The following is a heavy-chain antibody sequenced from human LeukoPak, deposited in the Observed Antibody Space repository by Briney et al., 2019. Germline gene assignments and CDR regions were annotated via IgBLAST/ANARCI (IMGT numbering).Heavy chain of an antibody. Sequence: PGGSLRLSCAASDFTFTSYDMNWVRQAPGKGLEWVSYISRDGATRYYADSVKGRFTISRDNAKKSLYLQMSSLIAEDTALYYCTRDRSGNPFDPWGQGTLVTVSS. D-gene: IGHD3-10*01. V-gene: IGHV3-48*03. CDR1: DFTFTSYD. J-gene: IGHJ5*02. CDR3: TRDRSGNPFDP. CDR2: ISRDGATR.